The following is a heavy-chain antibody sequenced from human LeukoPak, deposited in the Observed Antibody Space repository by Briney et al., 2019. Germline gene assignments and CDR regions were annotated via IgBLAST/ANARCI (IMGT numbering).Heavy chain of an antibody. CDR2: TYYSGST. CDR1: GGSISSYY. J-gene: IGHJ5*02. V-gene: IGHV4-59*12. D-gene: IGHD1-1*01. Sequence: PSETLSLTCTVSGGSISSYYWSWIRQPPGKGLEWIGYTYYSGSTNYNPSLKSRVTISVDTSKNQFSLKLSSVTAADTAVYYCATLTTPGWFNPWGQGTLVTVSS. CDR3: ATLTTPGWFNP.